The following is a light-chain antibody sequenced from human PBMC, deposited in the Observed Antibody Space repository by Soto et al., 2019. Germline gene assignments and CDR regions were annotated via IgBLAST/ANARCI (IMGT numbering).Light chain of an antibody. CDR2: GAS. J-gene: IGKJ4*01. CDR3: QQYGSSPLT. V-gene: IGKV3-20*01. CDR1: QSVSNSY. Sequence: EIVLTQSPGTLSLSPGGRATLSCRASQSVSNSYLAWYQQKPGQAPRLLIYGASSGATGIPDRFRGSGSGTDFTLTIYRLEPEDSAVYYCQQYGSSPLTFGGGTKVEIK.